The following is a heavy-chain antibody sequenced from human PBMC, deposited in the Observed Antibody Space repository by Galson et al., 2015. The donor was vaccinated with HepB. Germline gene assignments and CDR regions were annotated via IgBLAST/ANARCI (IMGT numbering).Heavy chain of an antibody. J-gene: IGHJ4*02. CDR2: INPSGGST. CDR1: GYTFTSYY. CDR3: ARDGGIVMVTAGDY. D-gene: IGHD2-21*02. V-gene: IGHV1-46*01. Sequence: SVKVSCKASGYTFTSYYIHWVRQALGQGLEWMGMINPSGGSTTYAQKFQGRVTMTRDTSTSTVHMELSSLRSEDTAVYYCARDGGIVMVTAGDYWGQGTLVTVSS.